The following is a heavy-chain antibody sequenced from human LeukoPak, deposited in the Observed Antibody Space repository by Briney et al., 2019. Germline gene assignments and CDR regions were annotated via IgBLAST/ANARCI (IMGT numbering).Heavy chain of an antibody. D-gene: IGHD2-2*01. V-gene: IGHV3-21*01. Sequence: GGSLRLSCAASGFTFSSYEMNWVRQAPGKGLEWVSSISSSRSYIYYADSVKGRFTISRDNAKNSLYLQMNSLRAEDTAVYYCARDTRYCSSTSCSRKYNWFDPWGQGTLDTVSS. CDR2: ISSSRSYI. CDR1: GFTFSSYE. CDR3: ARDTRYCSSTSCSRKYNWFDP. J-gene: IGHJ5*02.